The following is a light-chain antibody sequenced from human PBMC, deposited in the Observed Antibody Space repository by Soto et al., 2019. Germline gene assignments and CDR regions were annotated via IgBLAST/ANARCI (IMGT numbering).Light chain of an antibody. CDR2: LNSDGSH. V-gene: IGLV4-69*01. J-gene: IGLJ2*01. CDR1: SGHSSYA. Sequence: QLVLTQSPSASASLGASVKLTCTLSSGHSSYAIAWHQQQPEKGPRYLMKLNSDGSHSKGDGIPDRFSGSSSGAERYLTISSLQSEDEADYYCQTWGTGIHVVXGGGTKLTVL. CDR3: QTWGTGIHVV.